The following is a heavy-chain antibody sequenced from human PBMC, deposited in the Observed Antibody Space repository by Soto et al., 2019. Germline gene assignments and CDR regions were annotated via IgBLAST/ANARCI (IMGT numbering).Heavy chain of an antibody. Sequence: GASVKVSCKASGGTFSSYTISWVRQAPGQGLEWMGRIIPILGIANYAQKFQGRVTITADKSTSTAYMELSSLRSEDTAVYYCARDHESITMVRGVINWFDPWGQGTLVTVSS. D-gene: IGHD3-10*01. CDR1: GGTFSSYT. V-gene: IGHV1-69*04. J-gene: IGHJ5*02. CDR2: IIPILGIA. CDR3: ARDHESITMVRGVINWFDP.